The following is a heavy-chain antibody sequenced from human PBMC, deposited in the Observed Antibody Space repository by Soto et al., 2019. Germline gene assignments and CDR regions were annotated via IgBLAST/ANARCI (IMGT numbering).Heavy chain of an antibody. Sequence: GESLRLSCAASGFTFSMYWMHWVRQVPGKGPEWVSRINDDGISTNYADSVKGRFTIFRDNAKNTLYLQMNALRVEDTAVYYCTRGPRSTSTGTGAFWGQGTLVTVSS. D-gene: IGHD1-1*01. CDR2: INDDGIST. V-gene: IGHV3-74*01. CDR3: TRGPRSTSTGTGAF. J-gene: IGHJ4*02. CDR1: GFTFSMYW.